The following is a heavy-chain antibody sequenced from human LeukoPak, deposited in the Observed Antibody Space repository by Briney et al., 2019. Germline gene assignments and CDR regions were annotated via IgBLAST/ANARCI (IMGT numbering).Heavy chain of an antibody. CDR2: ISAYNGNT. CDR3: ARDRGSMVRGTSYYYYGMDV. D-gene: IGHD3-10*01. J-gene: IGHJ6*02. Sequence: ASVKVSCKASGYTFTSYGISWVRQAPGQGLEWMGWISAYNGNTNYAQKLQGRVTMTTDTSTSTAYMELRSLRSDDTAVYYCARDRGSMVRGTSYYYYGMDVWGQGTTATVSS. V-gene: IGHV1-18*01. CDR1: GYTFTSYG.